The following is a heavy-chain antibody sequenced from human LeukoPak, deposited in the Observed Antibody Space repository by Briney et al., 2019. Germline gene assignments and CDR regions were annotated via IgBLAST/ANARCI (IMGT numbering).Heavy chain of an antibody. V-gene: IGHV4-34*01. CDR1: GGSFSDYY. D-gene: IGHD6-13*01. CDR2: INHSGST. CDR3: ARKQGGQLVNTRRWFDP. Sequence: SETLSLTCAVYGGSFSDYYWSWIRQSPGKGLEWIGEINHSGSTYYNPSLRSRVTISLDTSKSQFSLKLTSVTAADTAVYYCARKQGGQLVNTRRWFDPWGQGTLVTVSS. J-gene: IGHJ5*02.